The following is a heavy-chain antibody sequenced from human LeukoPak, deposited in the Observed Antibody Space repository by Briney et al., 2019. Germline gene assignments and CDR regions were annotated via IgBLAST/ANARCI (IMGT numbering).Heavy chain of an antibody. CDR3: ARQSILAYFDY. J-gene: IGHJ4*02. V-gene: IGHV5-51*01. Sequence: GESLKISCKGSGYSFTSNWIGWVRRMPGKGLEWMGIIYPGDSDIRYSPSFQGQVIISVDKSISTAYLQWSSLKASDTAIYYCARQSILAYFDYWGQGTLVTVSS. D-gene: IGHD2-21*01. CDR1: GYSFTSNW. CDR2: IYPGDSDI.